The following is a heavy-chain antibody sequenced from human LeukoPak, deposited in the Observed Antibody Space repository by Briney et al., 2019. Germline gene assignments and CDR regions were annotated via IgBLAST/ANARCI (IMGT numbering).Heavy chain of an antibody. V-gene: IGHV3-48*04. Sequence: GGSLRLSCAASGFTFSRQSMNWVRQAPGKGLEWVSYISDSGNTIYYADSVKGRFTISRDNAKNSLYLHMNSLRADDTAVYYCATEILTAWEGWFDPWGQGTLVTVSS. CDR1: GFTFSRQS. D-gene: IGHD3-9*01. J-gene: IGHJ5*02. CDR2: ISDSGNTI. CDR3: ATEILTAWEGWFDP.